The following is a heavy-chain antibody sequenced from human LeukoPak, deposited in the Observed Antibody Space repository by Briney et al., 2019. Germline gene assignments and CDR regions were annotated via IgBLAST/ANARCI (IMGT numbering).Heavy chain of an antibody. V-gene: IGHV4-59*01. CDR2: IYYSGST. J-gene: IGHJ5*02. Sequence: SETLSLTCTVSGGSISSYYWSWIRQPPGKGLEWIGYIYYSGSTSYNPSLKSRVTISVDTSKNQFSLKLSSVTAADTAVYYCARVGSGYYTYWFDPWGQGTLVTVSS. CDR3: ARVGSGYYTYWFDP. CDR1: GGSISSYY. D-gene: IGHD3-3*01.